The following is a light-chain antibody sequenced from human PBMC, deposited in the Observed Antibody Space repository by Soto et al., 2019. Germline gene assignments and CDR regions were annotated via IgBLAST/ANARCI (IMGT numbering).Light chain of an antibody. J-gene: IGKJ3*01. CDR2: DAS. CDR3: QQYDDLPPFT. Sequence: DIQMTQSPSSLSASVGDRVTITCQASQDISNYLNRYQQKPGKATKLLIYDASNFGTGVASRFSGRGSGTDFTFTISSLQPEDIATYYCQQYDDLPPFTFGPGTKVDIK. CDR1: QDISNY. V-gene: IGKV1-33*01.